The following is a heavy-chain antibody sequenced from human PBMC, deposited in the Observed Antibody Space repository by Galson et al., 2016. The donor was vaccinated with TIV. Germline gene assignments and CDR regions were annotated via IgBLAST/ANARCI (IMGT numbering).Heavy chain of an antibody. CDR2: IKSETDGGTT. CDR3: HCSSTSCYVRWFDP. V-gene: IGHV3-15*01. Sequence: SLRLSCAASGFTFSNAWMSWVRQAPGEGLEWVGRIKSETDGGTTDYAAPVKGRFTISRDDSKNTLYLQMNTLKTEDTAVYYCHCSSTSCYVRWFDPWGQGTLVTVSS. CDR1: GFTFSNAW. D-gene: IGHD2-2*01. J-gene: IGHJ5*02.